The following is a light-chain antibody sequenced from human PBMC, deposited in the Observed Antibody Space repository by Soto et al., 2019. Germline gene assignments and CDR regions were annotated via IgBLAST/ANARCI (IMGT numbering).Light chain of an antibody. V-gene: IGKV3-20*01. CDR3: QQYCSSPIT. CDR1: QSVSSSL. CDR2: GAS. J-gene: IGKJ5*01. Sequence: EIVLTQSPGTLSLSPGERATLSCRASQSVSSSLLAWYQQKPGQAPRLLIYGASSRATGIPDRFSGSGSGTDFTLTISRLEPEDFAVYYCQQYCSSPITFGQGTRLEMK.